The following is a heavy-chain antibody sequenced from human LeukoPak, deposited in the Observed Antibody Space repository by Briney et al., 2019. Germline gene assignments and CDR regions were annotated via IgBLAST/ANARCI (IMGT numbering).Heavy chain of an antibody. CDR3: ARRAGAYSHPYDY. Sequence: GGSLRLSCAASGFTLSKYALHWVRQAPGKGLEWVSFIYSGTIHYSDSVKGRFTISRDNSKNTLYLQMNSLRAEDTAVYYCARRAGAYSHPYDYWGQGTLVTVSS. V-gene: IGHV3-53*01. D-gene: IGHD4/OR15-4a*01. J-gene: IGHJ4*02. CDR2: IYSGTI. CDR1: GFTLSKYA.